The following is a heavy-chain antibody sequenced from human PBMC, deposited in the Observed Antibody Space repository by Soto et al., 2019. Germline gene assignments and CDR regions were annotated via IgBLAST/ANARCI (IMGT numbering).Heavy chain of an antibody. CDR2: ISSSGGSA. Sequence: GGSLRLSCAASGFTFGSYAMSWVRQAPGKGLEWVSAISSSGGSAFYPDSVRGRFTTSRDNSKNTLFLQMNSLRAEDTAVYYCTNRKLPTRPWGPAFDVWGQGTMVTVSS. J-gene: IGHJ3*01. CDR1: GFTFGSYA. CDR3: TNRKLPTRPWGPAFDV. D-gene: IGHD3-16*01. V-gene: IGHV3-23*01.